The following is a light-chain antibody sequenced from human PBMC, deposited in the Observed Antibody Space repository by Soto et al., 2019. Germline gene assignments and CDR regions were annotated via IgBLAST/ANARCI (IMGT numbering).Light chain of an antibody. J-gene: IGKJ1*01. V-gene: IGKV1-39*01. Sequence: DIQMTQSPSSLSASVGDRVTITCRASQNIDTSLNWYQQKPGKAPKLLISLASTLHSGAPSGISGSGSGTEFTLTITNLQPEDFALCFCQQSYSNVPTFGQGTKVEVK. CDR2: LAS. CDR3: QQSYSNVPT. CDR1: QNIDTS.